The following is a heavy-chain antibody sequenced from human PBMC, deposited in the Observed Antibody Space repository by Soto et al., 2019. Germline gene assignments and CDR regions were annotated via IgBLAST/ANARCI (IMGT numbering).Heavy chain of an antibody. CDR1: GFAFSSYA. D-gene: IGHD3-16*01. CDR3: AKGILSATIGPYAMDV. CDR2: ISYDGNYI. Sequence: GGSLRLSCEASGFAFSSYAMHWVRQAPGKGLEWVGVISYDGNYIYYTDSVKGRFTISRDNSKNTLYVQVNSLRPEDTAVYYCAKGILSATIGPYAMDVWGQGTTVTVSS. V-gene: IGHV3-30*18. J-gene: IGHJ6*02.